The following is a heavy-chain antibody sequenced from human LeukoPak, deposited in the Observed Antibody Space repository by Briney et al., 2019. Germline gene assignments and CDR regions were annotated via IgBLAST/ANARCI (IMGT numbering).Heavy chain of an antibody. Sequence: SETLSLTCTVSGGSNSSYYWSWIRQPPGKGLEWIGYIYYSGSTNYNPPLKSRVTISVDTSKNQFSLKLSSVTAADTAVYYCARTLGLFYFDYWGQGTLVTVSS. CDR2: IYYSGST. V-gene: IGHV4-59*01. J-gene: IGHJ4*02. D-gene: IGHD7-27*01. CDR3: ARTLGLFYFDY. CDR1: GGSNSSYY.